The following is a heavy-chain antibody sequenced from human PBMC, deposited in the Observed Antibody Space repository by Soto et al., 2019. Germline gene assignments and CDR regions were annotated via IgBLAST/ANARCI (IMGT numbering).Heavy chain of an antibody. CDR3: ARGEDAFFYYGLDV. Sequence: SETLSLTCTVAGGSITSADWSWIRRPPGKGLEWIAYIYDTGISGYTPYTRYNPSLKSRVTMSVDTSKSQFSLKLTSVTAADTAVYYCARGEDAFFYYGLDVWGQGITVTVS. J-gene: IGHJ6*02. V-gene: IGHV4-59*01. CDR1: GGSITSAD. CDR2: IYDTGISGYTPYT.